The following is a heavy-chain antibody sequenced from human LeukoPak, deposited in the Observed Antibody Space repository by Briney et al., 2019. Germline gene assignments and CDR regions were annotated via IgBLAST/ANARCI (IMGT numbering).Heavy chain of an antibody. J-gene: IGHJ4*02. CDR2: ISISSTYI. CDR3: AREDASGSYYRSLDY. Sequence: PGGSLRLSCAASGFTFSSYWMHWVRQAPGKGLEWVSSISISSTYIHYADTVKGRFTISRDNAKNSLFLQMNSLRADDTAVYYCAREDASGSYYRSLDYWGQGTLVTVSS. D-gene: IGHD3-10*01. V-gene: IGHV3-21*01. CDR1: GFTFSSYW.